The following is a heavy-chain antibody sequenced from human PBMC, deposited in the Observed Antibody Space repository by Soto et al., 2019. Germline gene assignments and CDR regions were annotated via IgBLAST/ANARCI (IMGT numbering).Heavy chain of an antibody. Sequence: QVQLVESGGGVVQPGRSLRLSCAASGFTFSSYGMHWVRQAPGKGLEWVAVIWYDGSNKYYADSVKGRFTISRDNSKNALYLQMYGLRAGDTAVYYCARVRYWDGDVHNWFDSWGQGTLVTVSS. CDR3: ARVRYWDGDVHNWFDS. CDR1: GFTFSSYG. D-gene: IGHD4-17*01. V-gene: IGHV3-33*01. J-gene: IGHJ5*01. CDR2: IWYDGSNK.